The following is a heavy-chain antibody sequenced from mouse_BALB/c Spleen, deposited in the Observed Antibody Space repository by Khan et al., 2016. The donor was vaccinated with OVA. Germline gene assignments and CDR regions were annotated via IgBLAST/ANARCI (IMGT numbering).Heavy chain of an antibody. CDR3: ERGGYGSLAY. CDR2: INPSDGRS. V-gene: IGHV1S81*02. D-gene: IGHD2-10*02. CDR1: GYTFTSYW. Sequence: QVQLQQSGAELVKPGASVKLSCKASGYTFTSYWMHWVKQRPGQGLDWIGYINPSDGRSHYNEKFKNKATLTVDKSSSTAYMQLSSLTSEDSAVYYCERGGYGSLAYWGQGTLVTVSA. J-gene: IGHJ3*01.